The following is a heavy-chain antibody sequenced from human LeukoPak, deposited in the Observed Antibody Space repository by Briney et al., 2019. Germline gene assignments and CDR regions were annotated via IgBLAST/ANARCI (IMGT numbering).Heavy chain of an antibody. V-gene: IGHV3-11*03. CDR3: ARHYYDSRYPTSGYYMDV. J-gene: IGHJ6*03. Sequence: GGSLRLSCAASGFTFSSYWMSWVRQTPGKGLEWVSYISNSGTDTNYADSVKGRFTISRGNAKNSLYLQMNSLRAEDTALYYCARHYYDSRYPTSGYYMDVWGKGTTVTVSS. D-gene: IGHD3-22*01. CDR1: GFTFSSYW. CDR2: ISNSGTDT.